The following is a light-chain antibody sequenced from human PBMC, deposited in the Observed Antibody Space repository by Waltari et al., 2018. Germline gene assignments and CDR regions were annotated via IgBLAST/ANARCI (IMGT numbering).Light chain of an antibody. CDR1: QGIRSW. CDR2: WAS. CDR3: QQFYTTPPT. J-gene: IGKJ1*01. V-gene: IGKV4-1*01. Sequence: DIQMTQSPPSVSASVGDRVTITCRASQGIRSWLSWYQQKPGQPPKLLIYWASTRESGVPDRFSGSGSGTDFTLTISSLQAEDVAVYYCQQFYTTPPTFGQGTKVEIK.